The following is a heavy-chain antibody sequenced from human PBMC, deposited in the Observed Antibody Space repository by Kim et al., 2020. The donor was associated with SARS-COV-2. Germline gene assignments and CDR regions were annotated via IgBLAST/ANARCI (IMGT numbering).Heavy chain of an antibody. V-gene: IGHV3-23*01. CDR3: AKDRERHDVWSGHQRAFYFHTMDV. CDR2: LSGSGVST. J-gene: IGHJ6*02. CDR1: GFTFSNYA. Sequence: GGSLRLSCAASAASGFTFSNYAVSWVRQAPGKGLEWVSNLSGSGVSTYYAGSVKGRFTISRDNSKNIVYLQMNRLRAEDTAIYYCAKDRERHDVWSGHQRAFYFHTMDVWGQGTAFIVSS. D-gene: IGHD3-3*01.